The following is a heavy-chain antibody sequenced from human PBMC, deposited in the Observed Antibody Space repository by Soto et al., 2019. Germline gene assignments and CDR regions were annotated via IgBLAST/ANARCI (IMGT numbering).Heavy chain of an antibody. Sequence: PXATLSLTCAVSGYFISTGYYWSWIRQSSGKGLEWIGSTHYSGTTYYNTSLKSRVTISVDTSKNQFSLKLTSVTAADTAVYFCARGYSGNYFDLWGQGTLVTAPQ. CDR1: GYFISTGYY. J-gene: IGHJ4*02. CDR3: ARGYSGNYFDL. CDR2: THYSGTT. D-gene: IGHD1-26*01. V-gene: IGHV4-38-2*01.